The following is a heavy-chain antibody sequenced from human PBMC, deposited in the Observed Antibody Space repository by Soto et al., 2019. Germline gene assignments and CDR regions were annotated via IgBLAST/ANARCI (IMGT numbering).Heavy chain of an antibody. Sequence: QVQLQQWGAGLLKPSETLSLNCAVNGGSLSGYYWSWIRQPPGKGLEWIGEIKDGGYTNYSPSLKSRATISSDTSNNQVSLRLNSVPAADTGLYYCARGQEGVVATHWDQGALVTVSS. CDR1: GGSLSGYY. J-gene: IGHJ4*02. CDR3: ARGQEGVVATH. D-gene: IGHD5-12*01. V-gene: IGHV4-34*01. CDR2: IKDGGYT.